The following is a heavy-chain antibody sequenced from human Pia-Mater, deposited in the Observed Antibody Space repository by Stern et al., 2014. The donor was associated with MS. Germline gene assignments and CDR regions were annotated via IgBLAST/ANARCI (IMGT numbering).Heavy chain of an antibody. Sequence: VQLVESGGGVVQPGRSLRLSCAASGFTFSSDGMHWVRQAPGQGLEWVAVRWYDGSNKYYADSVKGRFTISRDNSKNTLYLQMNSLRAEDTAVYYCARSSSPSPXXXXXMDVWGXG. V-gene: IGHV3-33*01. CDR1: GFTFSSDG. CDR3: ARSSSPSPXXXXXMDV. D-gene: IGHD6-13*01. J-gene: IGHJ6*02. CDR2: RWYDGSNK.